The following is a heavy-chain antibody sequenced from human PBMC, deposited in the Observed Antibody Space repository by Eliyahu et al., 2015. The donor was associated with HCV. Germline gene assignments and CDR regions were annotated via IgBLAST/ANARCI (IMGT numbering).Heavy chain of an antibody. V-gene: IGHV4-30-4*01. CDR3: ARVPGSWGETRLDH. D-gene: IGHD3-16*01. Sequence: QVQLQESGPRLVKPSQTLSLTCTVSGASVTSDDYYWSWIRQQXGKGLXWFGYIYYSGTTYYNPSLESRTTXSADRSTNQFSLRLTSVTAADTAIYYCARVPGSWGETRLDHWGQGALVTVSS. CDR2: IYYSGTT. J-gene: IGHJ4*02. CDR1: GASVTSDDYY.